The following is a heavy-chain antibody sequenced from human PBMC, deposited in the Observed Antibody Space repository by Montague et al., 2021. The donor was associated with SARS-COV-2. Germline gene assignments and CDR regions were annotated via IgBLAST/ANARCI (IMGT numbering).Heavy chain of an antibody. D-gene: IGHD7-27*01. CDR1: GFTFSSYS. Sequence: SLRLSCAASGFTFSSYSLNWVRQAPGKGLEWVSSISTISSYLYYSYSVRGRFTISRDNAKNSLYLQMNSLRAEDTAVYYCARGDYWGSLDYWGQGTLVTVSS. CDR3: ARGDYWGSLDY. V-gene: IGHV3-21*01. J-gene: IGHJ4*02. CDR2: ISTISSYL.